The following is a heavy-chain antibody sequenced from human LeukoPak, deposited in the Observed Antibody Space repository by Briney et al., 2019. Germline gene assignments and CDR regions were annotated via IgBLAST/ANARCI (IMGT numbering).Heavy chain of an antibody. D-gene: IGHD2-2*02. J-gene: IGHJ6*02. CDR2: IYHNGTL. V-gene: IGHV4-4*02. Sequence: SSETLSLTCAVSVGSISSGNWWTWVRQSPGKGLEWIGEIYHNGTLNYNPSLESRVTISADSFKNHFSLKLTSVTAADTAVYYCATAPILRGEGGEHYKYGMDVWGQGTTVIVSS. CDR3: ATAPILRGEGGEHYKYGMDV. CDR1: VGSISSGNW.